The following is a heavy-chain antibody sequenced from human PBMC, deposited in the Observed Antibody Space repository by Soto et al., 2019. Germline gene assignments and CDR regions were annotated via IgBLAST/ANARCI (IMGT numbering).Heavy chain of an antibody. CDR3: ARYAGSSWFDY. CDR1: GGSISTYY. V-gene: IGHV4-59*01. J-gene: IGHJ4*02. CDR2: INYNGRT. D-gene: IGHD6-13*01. Sequence: PSETLSLTCTVSGGSISTYYWSWIRQPPGKGLEWIGYINYNGRTNYNPSLKSRVTMSLDTSKNQFSLKLSSVTAADTAVFYCARYAGSSWFDYWGQGTLVTVSS.